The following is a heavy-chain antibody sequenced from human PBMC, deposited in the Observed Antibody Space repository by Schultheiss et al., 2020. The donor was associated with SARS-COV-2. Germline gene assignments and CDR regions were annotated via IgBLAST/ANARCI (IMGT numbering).Heavy chain of an antibody. D-gene: IGHD6-19*01. CDR2: ISSSSSYI. V-gene: IGHV3-21*01. J-gene: IGHJ6*02. Sequence: GGSLRLSCAASGFTFSSYSMNWVRQAPGKGLEWVSSISSSSSYIYYADSVKGRFTISRDNAKNSLYLQMNSLRAEDTAVYYCARVLKIKSSSGWKLYYYYYGMDVWGQGTTVTVSS. CDR1: GFTFSSYS. CDR3: ARVLKIKSSSGWKLYYYYYGMDV.